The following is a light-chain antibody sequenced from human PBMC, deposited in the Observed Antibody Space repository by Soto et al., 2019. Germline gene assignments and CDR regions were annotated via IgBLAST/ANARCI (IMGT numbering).Light chain of an antibody. CDR3: HRWGT. Sequence: EIVMTQSPATLSVSPGERATLSCRTSQSVSSRLAWYQQKPGQAPRLLIYGASTRATGIPARFSGSGSGTEFALTISSLQSEDFAVYYCHRWGTFGQGTKVEI. CDR1: QSVSSR. CDR2: GAS. V-gene: IGKV3-15*01. J-gene: IGKJ1*01.